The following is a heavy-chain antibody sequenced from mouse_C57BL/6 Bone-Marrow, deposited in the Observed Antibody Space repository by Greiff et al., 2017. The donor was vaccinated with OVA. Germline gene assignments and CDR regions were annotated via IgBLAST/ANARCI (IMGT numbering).Heavy chain of an antibody. Sequence: VHLVESGAELARPGASVKLSCKASGYTFTSYGISWVKQRTGQGLEWIGEIYPRSGNTYYNEKFKGKATLTADKSSSTAYMELRSLTSEDSAVYFCARRVPHYYAMDYWGQGTSVTVSS. V-gene: IGHV1-81*01. J-gene: IGHJ4*01. D-gene: IGHD2-14*01. CDR1: GYTFTSYG. CDR3: ARRVPHYYAMDY. CDR2: IYPRSGNT.